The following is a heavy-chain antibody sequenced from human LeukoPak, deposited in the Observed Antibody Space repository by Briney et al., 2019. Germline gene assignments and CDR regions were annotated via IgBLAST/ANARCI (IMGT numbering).Heavy chain of an antibody. CDR2: IIPIFGIA. CDR3: ARDPSEYYYDSSGYLDY. D-gene: IGHD3-22*01. V-gene: IGHV1-69*04. J-gene: IGHJ4*02. CDR1: GGTFSSYA. Sequence: SVKVSCKASGGTFSSYAISWVRQAPGQGLEWMGRIIPIFGIANYAQKFQGRVTITAGKSTSTAYMELSSLRSEDTAVYYCARDPSEYYYDSSGYLDYWGQGTLVTVSS.